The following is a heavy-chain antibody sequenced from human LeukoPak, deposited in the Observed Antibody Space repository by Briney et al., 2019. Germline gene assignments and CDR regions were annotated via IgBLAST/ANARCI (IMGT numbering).Heavy chain of an antibody. CDR1: GFTFSSYW. V-gene: IGHV3-7*01. D-gene: IGHD3-22*01. J-gene: IGHJ5*02. CDR3: ARDPESYYYDSSGYYGPP. CDR2: IKQDGSEK. Sequence: GGSLRLSCAASGFTFSSYWMSWVRQAPGKGLEWVANIKQDGSEKYYVDSVKGRFTISRDNAKNSLYLQMNSLGAEDTAVYYCARDPESYYYDSSGYYGPPWGQGTLVTVSS.